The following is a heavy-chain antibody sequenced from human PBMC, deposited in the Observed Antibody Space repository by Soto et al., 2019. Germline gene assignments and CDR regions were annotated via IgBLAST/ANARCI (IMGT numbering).Heavy chain of an antibody. J-gene: IGHJ5*02. CDR3: ARLRWLQLEFDP. CDR2: TYYRSKWYN. Sequence: SQTLSLTCAISWDRVSXNSAAWNWIRQSPSRGLEWLGRTYYRSKWYNDYAVSVKSRITINPDTSKNQFPLQLNSVTPEDTAVYYCARLRWLQLEFDPWGQGTLVTVSS. V-gene: IGHV6-1*01. D-gene: IGHD5-12*01. CDR1: WDRVSXNSAA.